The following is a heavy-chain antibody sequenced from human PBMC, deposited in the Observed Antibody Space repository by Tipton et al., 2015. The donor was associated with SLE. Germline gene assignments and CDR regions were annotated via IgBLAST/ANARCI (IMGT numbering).Heavy chain of an antibody. J-gene: IGHJ6*02. CDR3: ARDRGPEYYDSRGAYFYYYGLDG. V-gene: IGHV3-30*04. CDR1: GFTFSGYT. Sequence: RSLRLSCAASGFTFSGYTMHWVRQAPGKGLEWVAVISYDVSNNYYADSVKGRFTISRDNSKDILYLQMNTLRPEDTAVYYCARDRGPEYYDSRGAYFYYYGLDGWGQGTTVTVSS. D-gene: IGHD3-22*01. CDR2: ISYDVSNN.